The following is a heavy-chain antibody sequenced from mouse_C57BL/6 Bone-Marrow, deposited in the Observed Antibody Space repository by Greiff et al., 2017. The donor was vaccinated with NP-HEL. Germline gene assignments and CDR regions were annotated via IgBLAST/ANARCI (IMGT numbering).Heavy chain of an antibody. J-gene: IGHJ3*01. CDR3: TYYDYAFAY. CDR1: GYAFTNYL. CDR2: INPGSGGT. D-gene: IGHD2-4*01. Sequence: QVQLKESGAELVRPGTSVKVSCKASGYAFTNYLIEWVKQRPGPGLEWIGVINPGSGGTNYNEKFKGKATLTADKSSSTAYMQLSSLTSEDSAVYFCTYYDYAFAYWGQGTLVTVSA. V-gene: IGHV1-54*01.